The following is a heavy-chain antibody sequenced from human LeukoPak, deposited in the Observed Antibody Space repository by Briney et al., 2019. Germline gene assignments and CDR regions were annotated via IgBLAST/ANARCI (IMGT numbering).Heavy chain of an antibody. Sequence: ASVKVSCKASGGTFSSYAISWVRQAPGQGLEWMGGIIPIFGTANYAQKFQGRVTITADESTSTAYMELSSLRSEDTAVYYCAEGTYYDFWSGYSNFDYWGQGTLVTVSS. D-gene: IGHD3-3*01. J-gene: IGHJ4*02. CDR2: IIPIFGTA. V-gene: IGHV1-69*13. CDR1: GGTFSSYA. CDR3: AEGTYYDFWSGYSNFDY.